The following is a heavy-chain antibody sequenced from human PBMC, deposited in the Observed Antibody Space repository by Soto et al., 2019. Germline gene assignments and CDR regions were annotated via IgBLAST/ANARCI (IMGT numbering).Heavy chain of an antibody. V-gene: IGHV1-46*01. Sequence: QVHLVQSGAEVKKFGASVKVSCKASGYTFTDYHIHWVRQAPGQGLEWMGIINPADGTTNFAQKFQGRVTMTRYTSTSTVYMEMSSLTSEDTAVYYCATEGVVVPAAVPHWFDTWGQGAMVTISS. CDR1: GYTFTDYH. D-gene: IGHD2-2*02. CDR3: ATEGVVVPAAVPHWFDT. J-gene: IGHJ5*02. CDR2: INPADGTT.